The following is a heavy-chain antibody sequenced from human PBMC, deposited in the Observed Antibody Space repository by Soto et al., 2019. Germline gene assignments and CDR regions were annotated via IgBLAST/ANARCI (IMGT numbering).Heavy chain of an antibody. D-gene: IGHD4-17*01. J-gene: IGHJ3*02. V-gene: IGHV4-31*03. CDR1: GDSINNGDCY. Sequence: QVQLQESGPGLVKPSQTLSLTCTVSGDSINNGDCYWSWLRQLPGKVLDWIGYIYYSGTKYYNPSLKSRVSMSVDTSKNQFSLNLTSVTAADTAVYYCAREKEDDSGDYNAFDIWGQGTVVTVSS. CDR3: AREKEDDSGDYNAFDI. CDR2: IYYSGTK.